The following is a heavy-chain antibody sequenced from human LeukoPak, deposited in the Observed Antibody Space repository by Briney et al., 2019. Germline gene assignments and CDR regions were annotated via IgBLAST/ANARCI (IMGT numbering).Heavy chain of an antibody. V-gene: IGHV1-69*06. D-gene: IGHD6-13*01. CDR1: GGTFSSYA. CDR3: ASPRGGAAAGTGSFDY. CDR2: IIPIFGTA. Sequence: SVKVSCKASGGTFSSYAISWVRQAPGQGLEWMGGIIPIFGTANYAQKFQGRVTITADKSTSTAYMELSSLRSEDTAVYYCASPRGGAAAGTGSFDYWGQGTLVTVSS. J-gene: IGHJ4*02.